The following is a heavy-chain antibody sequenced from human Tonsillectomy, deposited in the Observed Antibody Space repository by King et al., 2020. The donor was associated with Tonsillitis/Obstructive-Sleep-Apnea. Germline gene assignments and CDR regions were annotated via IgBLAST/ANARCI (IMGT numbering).Heavy chain of an antibody. Sequence: VQLQQWGAGLLKPSETLSLTCAVYGGSFSGYYWSWSRQPPGKGLEWIGEIYHSGSTNYNPSLKSRVTISVATSKNQFSLKLSSVTAADTAVYYGARGREGFVVVPAAPAHNWFDPWGQRTLVTVSS. J-gene: IGHJ5*02. CDR2: IYHSGST. CDR3: ARGREGFVVVPAAPAHNWFDP. CDR1: GGSFSGYY. V-gene: IGHV4-34*01. D-gene: IGHD2-2*01.